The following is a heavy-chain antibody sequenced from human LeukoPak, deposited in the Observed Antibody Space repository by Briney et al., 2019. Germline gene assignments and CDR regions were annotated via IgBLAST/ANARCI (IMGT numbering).Heavy chain of an antibody. Sequence: SETLSLTCAVYGGSFSGYYWSWIRQPPGKGLEWIGEINHSGSTNYNPSLKSRVTISVDTSKNQFSLKLSSVTAADTAVYYCARGGRLWPLKYYYYGMDVWGQGTTVTVSS. CDR1: GGSFSGYY. D-gene: IGHD4/OR15-4a*01. J-gene: IGHJ6*02. CDR3: ARGGRLWPLKYYYYGMDV. CDR2: INHSGST. V-gene: IGHV4-34*01.